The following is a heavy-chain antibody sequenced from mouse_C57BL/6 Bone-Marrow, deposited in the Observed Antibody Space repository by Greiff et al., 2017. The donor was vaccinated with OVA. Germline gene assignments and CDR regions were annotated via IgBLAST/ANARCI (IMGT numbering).Heavy chain of an antibody. CDR3: ARKGYYYLWYFDV. Sequence: QVQLQQPGAELVMPGASVKLSCKASGYTFTSSWMHWVKQRPGQGLEWIGEIDPSDSYTNYNQKFKGKSTLTVDKSSSTAYMQLSSLTSEDSAVYYCARKGYYYLWYFDVWGTGTTVTVSS. CDR2: IDPSDSYT. D-gene: IGHD1-1*01. J-gene: IGHJ1*03. V-gene: IGHV1-69*01. CDR1: GYTFTSSW.